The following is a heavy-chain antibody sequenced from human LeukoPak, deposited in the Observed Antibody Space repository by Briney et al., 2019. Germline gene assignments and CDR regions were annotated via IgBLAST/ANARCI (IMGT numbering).Heavy chain of an antibody. Sequence: GGSLRLSCAASGFTFSSYSMNWVRQAPGKGLEWVSYISSSSSTIYYADSVKGRFTISRDNSKNTLYLQMNSLRAEDTAVYYCARNEYCSSTSCLPGGAFDIWGQGTMVTVSS. V-gene: IGHV3-48*01. CDR3: ARNEYCSSTSCLPGGAFDI. J-gene: IGHJ3*02. CDR2: ISSSSSTI. D-gene: IGHD2-2*01. CDR1: GFTFSSYS.